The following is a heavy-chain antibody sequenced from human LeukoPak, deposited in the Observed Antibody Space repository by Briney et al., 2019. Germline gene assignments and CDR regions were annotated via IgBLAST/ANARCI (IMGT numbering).Heavy chain of an antibody. CDR1: GGSISSSSYY. D-gene: IGHD6-6*01. Sequence: SETLSLTCTVSGGSISSSSYYWGWIRQPPGKGLEWIGSVYYSGSTYYNPSLKSRVTISVDTSKNQFSLKLSSVTAADTAVYYCARTDLEYSSPYWGQGTLVTVSS. V-gene: IGHV4-39*07. CDR3: ARTDLEYSSPY. CDR2: VYYSGST. J-gene: IGHJ4*02.